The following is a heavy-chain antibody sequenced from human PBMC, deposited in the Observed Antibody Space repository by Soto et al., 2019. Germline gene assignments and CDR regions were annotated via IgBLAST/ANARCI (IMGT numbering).Heavy chain of an antibody. J-gene: IGHJ6*04. Sequence: QVQLVQSGAEVKKPGASVKVSCKASGYTFTSYGISWVRQAPGQGLEWMGWISAYNGNTNYAQKLQGRVTMTTETSTSTAYMELRSLRSDDTAVYYCARGPILDHFGFYYGMDVWGKGTTVTVSS. CDR3: ARGPILDHFGFYYGMDV. CDR1: GYTFTSYG. V-gene: IGHV1-18*01. CDR2: ISAYNGNT. D-gene: IGHD3-3*01.